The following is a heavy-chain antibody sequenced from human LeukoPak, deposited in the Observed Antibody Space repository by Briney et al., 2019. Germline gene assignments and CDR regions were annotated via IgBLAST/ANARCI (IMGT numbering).Heavy chain of an antibody. J-gene: IGHJ3*02. CDR2: IGTAGDT. CDR1: GFTFSSYD. Sequence: PGGSLRLSRAASGFTFSSYDMHWVRQAPGKGLEWVSAIGTAGDTYYPGSVKGRFTISRENAKNSLYLQMNSLRAGDTAVYYCARADDTNAFDIWGQGTMVTVSS. V-gene: IGHV3-13*01. D-gene: IGHD3-9*01. CDR3: ARADDTNAFDI.